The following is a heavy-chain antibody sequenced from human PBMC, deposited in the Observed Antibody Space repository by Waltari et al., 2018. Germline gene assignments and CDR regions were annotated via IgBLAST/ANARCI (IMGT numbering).Heavy chain of an antibody. CDR1: RFNFSSFA. CDR3: ARGYRKAFDI. D-gene: IGHD5-12*01. Sequence: EVQLLESGAGLVQPGGSLRLSCAASRFNFSSFAMTWVRQASGEGLESVSCICSTGSTKYYADSVKGRFTISRDNAQNSLSRQMNSLSADDTAMYYCARGYRKAFDIWGQGTMVTVSS. CDR2: ICSTGSTK. J-gene: IGHJ3*02. V-gene: IGHV3-48*03.